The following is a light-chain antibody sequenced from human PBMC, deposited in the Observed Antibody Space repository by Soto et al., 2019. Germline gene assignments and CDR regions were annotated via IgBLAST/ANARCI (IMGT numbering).Light chain of an antibody. V-gene: IGKV3-15*01. J-gene: IGKJ4*01. CDR1: QSVGTN. Sequence: EIVMTQSPATLSLSPGERATLSCRASQSVGTNLAWYQRKPGQAPRLLIYDASTRATGIPARFSGSGSGTDFTLTISSLQSADFAVYYCQQFNKWPLTFGGGTKVDIK. CDR2: DAS. CDR3: QQFNKWPLT.